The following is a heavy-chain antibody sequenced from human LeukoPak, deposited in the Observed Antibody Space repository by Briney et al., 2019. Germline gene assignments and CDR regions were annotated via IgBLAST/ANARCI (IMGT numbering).Heavy chain of an antibody. D-gene: IGHD5-24*01. CDR1: GDSISSYY. J-gene: IGHJ3*02. CDR2: IYTSGST. CDR3: ARDGPTNDAFDI. Sequence: SETLSLTCTVSGDSISSYYWSWIRQPAGKGLEWIGRIYTSGSTNYNPSLKSRVTMSVDTSKNQFSLKLSSVTAADTAVYYCARDGPTNDAFDIWGQGTMVTVSS. V-gene: IGHV4-4*07.